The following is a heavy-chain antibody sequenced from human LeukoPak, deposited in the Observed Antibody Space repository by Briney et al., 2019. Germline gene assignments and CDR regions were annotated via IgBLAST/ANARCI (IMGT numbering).Heavy chain of an antibody. D-gene: IGHD1-1*01. Sequence: KTSETLSLTCTVSGGSISSYYWSWIRQPPGKGLEWIGYIYYSGSTKYNPSLKSRVTISVDTSKNQFSLKLNSVTAADTAVYYCASALGGTYYMDSWGKGTTVTVSS. CDR3: ASALGGTYYMDS. V-gene: IGHV4-59*08. CDR2: IYYSGST. J-gene: IGHJ6*03. CDR1: GGSISSYY.